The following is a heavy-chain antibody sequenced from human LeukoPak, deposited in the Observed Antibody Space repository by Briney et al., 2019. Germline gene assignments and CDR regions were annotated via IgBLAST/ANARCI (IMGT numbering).Heavy chain of an antibody. CDR2: INHSGST. CDR1: GGSFSGYY. CDR3: ARDSNWNYANYYYYYMDV. V-gene: IGHV4-34*01. J-gene: IGHJ6*03. D-gene: IGHD1-7*01. Sequence: PSETLSLTCAVYGGSFSGYYWSWIRQPPGKGLEWIGEINHSGSTNYNPSLKSRVTISVDTSENQFSLKLSSVTAADTAVYYCARDSNWNYANYYYYYMDVWGKGTTVSV.